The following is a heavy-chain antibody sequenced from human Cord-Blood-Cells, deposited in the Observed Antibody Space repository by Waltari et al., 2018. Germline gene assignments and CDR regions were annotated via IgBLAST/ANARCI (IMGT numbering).Heavy chain of an antibody. D-gene: IGHD7-27*01. CDR3: TRAETGDDRDAFDI. CDR1: GFTFGDYA. V-gene: IGHV3-49*04. J-gene: IGHJ3*02. Sequence: EVQLVESGGGLVQPGRSLRLSCTASGFTFGDYAMSWVRQAPGKGLEWVGFIRSKAYGGTTEYAASLKGRFTITRDDSKSIAYLQMNSLKTEDTAVYYCTRAETGDDRDAFDIWGQGTMVTVSS. CDR2: IRSKAYGGTT.